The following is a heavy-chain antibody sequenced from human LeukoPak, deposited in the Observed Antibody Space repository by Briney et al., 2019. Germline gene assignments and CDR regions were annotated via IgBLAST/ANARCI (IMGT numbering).Heavy chain of an antibody. CDR2: ISGSGGST. Sequence: GGSLRLSCAASGFTFRSYAMSWVRQAPGKGLEWVSSISGSGGSTYYADSVKGRFTISRDNSKNTLYLQMNSLRAEDTAVYYCAKQRAGVFRAMDYWGQGTLVTVSS. CDR3: AKQRAGVFRAMDY. CDR1: GFTFRSYA. V-gene: IGHV3-23*01. J-gene: IGHJ4*02. D-gene: IGHD3-10*01.